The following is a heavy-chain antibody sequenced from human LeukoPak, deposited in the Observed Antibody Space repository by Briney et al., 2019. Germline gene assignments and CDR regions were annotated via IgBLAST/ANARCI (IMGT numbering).Heavy chain of an antibody. V-gene: IGHV3-21*01. CDR1: GFTFSGYS. J-gene: IGHJ4*02. CDR2: FGTRSTSI. CDR3: ARGVDYYDSSGTIDY. Sequence: PGGSLRLSCTASGFTFSGYSMNWIRQAPGKGLEWVSSFGTRSTSIYHAGSVKGRFAISRDNAKNSLYLQMNSLRAEDTAVYYCARGVDYYDSSGTIDYWGQGTLVTVSS. D-gene: IGHD3-22*01.